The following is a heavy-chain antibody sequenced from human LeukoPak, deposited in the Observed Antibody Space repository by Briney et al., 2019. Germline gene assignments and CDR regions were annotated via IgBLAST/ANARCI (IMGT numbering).Heavy chain of an antibody. CDR2: IYYSGST. CDR3: ARRGYDSSGYTFDY. Sequence: SETLSLTCTVSGGSTSRNYYWGWTRQSPGKDLEWIGSIYYSGSTYYNPPLKSRVTISVDAPKNQFSLKLSSVTAADTAVYYCARRGYDSSGYTFDYWGQGTLVTVSS. J-gene: IGHJ4*02. D-gene: IGHD3-22*01. V-gene: IGHV4-39*07. CDR1: GGSTSRNYY.